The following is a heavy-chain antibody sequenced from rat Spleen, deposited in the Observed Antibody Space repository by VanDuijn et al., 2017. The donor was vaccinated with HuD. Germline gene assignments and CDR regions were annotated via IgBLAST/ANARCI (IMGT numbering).Heavy chain of an antibody. Sequence: EVQLVESDGGLVQPGRSLKLSCAASGFTFSDYNMAWVRQAPKKGLEWVATISYDGSSTYYRDPVKGRFTISRDNSKSTLYLQMDSLRSEDTATYYCARHNSGYGVMDAWGQGASVTVSS. V-gene: IGHV5-7*01. D-gene: IGHD4-3*01. CDR1: GFTFSDYN. J-gene: IGHJ4*01. CDR3: ARHNSGYGVMDA. CDR2: ISYDGSST.